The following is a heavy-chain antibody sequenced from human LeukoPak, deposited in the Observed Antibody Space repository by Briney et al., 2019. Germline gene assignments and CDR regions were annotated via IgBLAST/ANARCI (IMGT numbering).Heavy chain of an antibody. V-gene: IGHV4-59*12. CDR3: ARGRDTAPIGDFDY. CDR2: IYYSGST. CDR1: GGSISSYY. Sequence: ETLSLTCTVSGGSISSYYWSWIRQPPGKGLEWIGYIYYSGSTNYNPSLKSRVTISVDTSTNQFSLKLSSVTAADTAVYYCARGRDTAPIGDFDYWGQGTLVTVSS. D-gene: IGHD5-18*01. J-gene: IGHJ4*02.